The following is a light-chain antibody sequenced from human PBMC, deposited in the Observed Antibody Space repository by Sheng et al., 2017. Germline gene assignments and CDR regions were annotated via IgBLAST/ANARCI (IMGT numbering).Light chain of an antibody. CDR3: QQYDKWPLT. J-gene: IGKJ4*01. CDR1: QSVNSN. Sequence: EIVMTQSPATLSLSPGERATLSCRASQSVNSNVAWYQQKPGLAPRLLIYGASSRATGLPARLSGSGSGTEFTLTISSLQSEDFAVYYCQQYDKWPLTFGGGTKVEIK. CDR2: GAS. V-gene: IGKV3-15*01.